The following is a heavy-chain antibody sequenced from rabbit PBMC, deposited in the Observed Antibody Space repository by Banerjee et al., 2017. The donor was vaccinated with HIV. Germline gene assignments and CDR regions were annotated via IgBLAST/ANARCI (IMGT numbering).Heavy chain of an antibody. Sequence: EESGGGLVQPEGSLTLTCTASGFSFSSSEWISWVRQAPGKGLEWIACIWGGTGGNTYYASWAKGRFTISKTSSTTVTLQMTSLTAADTATYFCARGVWNRVWGDLWGPGTLVTVS. CDR2: IWGGTGGNT. CDR1: GFSFSSSEW. D-gene: IGHD4-1*01. J-gene: IGHJ4*01. CDR3: ARGVWNRVWGDL. V-gene: IGHV1S45*01.